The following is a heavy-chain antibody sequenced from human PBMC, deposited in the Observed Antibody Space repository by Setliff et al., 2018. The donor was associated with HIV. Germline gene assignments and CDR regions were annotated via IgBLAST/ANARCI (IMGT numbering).Heavy chain of an antibody. J-gene: IGHJ4*02. D-gene: IGHD3-22*01. V-gene: IGHV3-30*07. CDR1: GFTFSSYA. CDR3: ARETMYDSRGYLSHYFDY. CDR2: MSYDGSNK. Sequence: GSLRLSCAASGFTFSSYAMHWVRQAPGKGLEWVAVMSYDGSNKYYADSVKGRFTISRDNSKNTVYLQMNSLRAEDTAVYYCARETMYDSRGYLSHYFDYWGQGTPVTVSS.